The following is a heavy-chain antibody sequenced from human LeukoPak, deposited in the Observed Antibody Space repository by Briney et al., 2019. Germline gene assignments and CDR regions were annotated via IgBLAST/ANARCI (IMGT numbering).Heavy chain of an antibody. CDR1: GGSISSSSYY. J-gene: IGHJ4*02. CDR3: ADWGCDRPFCDY. V-gene: IGHV4-39*01. CDR2: IYCSGST. D-gene: IGHD7-27*01. Sequence: SEALSLTCTVSGGSISSSSYYWGWLRPPTGQGLEWLGCIYCSGSTYYNPSLKSRVTISVDTSKNQFSLKLSAGTAAYTAVYYCADWGCDRPFCDYGGQGTLVTVSS.